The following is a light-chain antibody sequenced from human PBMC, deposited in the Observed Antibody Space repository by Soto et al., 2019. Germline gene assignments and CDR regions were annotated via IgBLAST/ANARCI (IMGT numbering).Light chain of an antibody. V-gene: IGKV2-30*01. Sequence: DVVMTQSPRSLPVTLGQPASISCKSSQSLVYSDGNTYLNWFQQRTGQSPRRLIYKVSNRDSGVPDRFSGSGSCTDFTLKISSLQSEDFAVYYCQQYNNWPPYTFCQGTKLEIK. J-gene: IGKJ2*01. CDR2: KVS. CDR1: QSLVYSDGNTY. CDR3: QQYNNWPPYT.